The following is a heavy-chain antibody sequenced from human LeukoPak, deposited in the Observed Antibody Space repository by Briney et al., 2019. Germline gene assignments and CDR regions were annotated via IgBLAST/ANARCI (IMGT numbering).Heavy chain of an antibody. V-gene: IGHV3-23*01. Sequence: GGSLRLSCAASGFTFSSYGMSWVRQAPGKGLEWVSGISGSGSGTYYADSVKGRFTISRDNAKNSLYLQMNSLRAEDTAVYYCARDGVYYYGSGVDYWGQGTLVTVSS. J-gene: IGHJ4*02. CDR1: GFTFSSYG. CDR2: ISGSGSGT. CDR3: ARDGVYYYGSGVDY. D-gene: IGHD3-10*01.